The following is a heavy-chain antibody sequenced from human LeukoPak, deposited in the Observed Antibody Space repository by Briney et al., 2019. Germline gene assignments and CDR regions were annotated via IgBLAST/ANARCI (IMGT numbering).Heavy chain of an antibody. D-gene: IGHD3-22*01. J-gene: IGHJ4*02. Sequence: GGSLRLSCAASGFTVSSNYMSWVRQAPGKGLEWVAVIWYDGSNKYYADSVKGRFTISRDNSKNTLYLQMNSLRAEDTAVYYCARGSYYYDSSGYYDYWGQGTLVTVSS. V-gene: IGHV3-33*08. CDR2: IWYDGSNK. CDR1: GFTVSSNY. CDR3: ARGSYYYDSSGYYDY.